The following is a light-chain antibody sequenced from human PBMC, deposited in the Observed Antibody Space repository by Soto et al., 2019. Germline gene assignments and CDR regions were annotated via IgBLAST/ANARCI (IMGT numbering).Light chain of an antibody. Sequence: EIVLTQSPATLSLSPGEGATLSCRASQRFSSYLAWYQKKPGQAPRLLIYDASNRATGIPARFSGRGSGTDFTLTISSLEPEDSAVYYCQQRSNWPLTFGGGTKVEIK. CDR3: QQRSNWPLT. CDR1: QRFSSY. J-gene: IGKJ4*01. CDR2: DAS. V-gene: IGKV3-11*01.